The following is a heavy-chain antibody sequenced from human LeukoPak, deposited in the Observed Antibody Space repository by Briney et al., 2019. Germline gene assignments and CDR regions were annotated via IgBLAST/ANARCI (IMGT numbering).Heavy chain of an antibody. CDR3: ARGGIYSSSLRNLFQH. CDR1: GFTFSSYW. V-gene: IGHV3-74*01. Sequence: GGSLRLSCAASGFTFSSYWMHWVRQAPGKGLVWVSRINTDGSSTSYADSVKGRFTISRDNAKNTLYLQMNSLRAEDTAVYYCARGGIYSSSLRNLFQHWGQGTLVTVSS. CDR2: INTDGSST. D-gene: IGHD6-13*01. J-gene: IGHJ1*01.